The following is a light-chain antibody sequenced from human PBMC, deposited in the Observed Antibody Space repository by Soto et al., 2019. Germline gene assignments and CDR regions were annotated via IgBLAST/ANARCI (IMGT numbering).Light chain of an antibody. CDR1: QSVSGNY. V-gene: IGKV3-20*01. Sequence: EIVLTQSPGTLSLSPGERATLSCRAGQSVSGNYLAWYQQKPGQAPRLLMSGASNRATGIPDGFTGSGSGTDFTLTISRLEPEDFAVYYCHQYGSSPPTFGQGTKVEIK. CDR3: HQYGSSPPT. J-gene: IGKJ1*01. CDR2: GAS.